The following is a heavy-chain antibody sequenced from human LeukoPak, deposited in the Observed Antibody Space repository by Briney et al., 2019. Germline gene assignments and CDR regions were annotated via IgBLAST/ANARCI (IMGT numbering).Heavy chain of an antibody. CDR2: ISGNNDNP. D-gene: IGHD1-26*01. Sequence: ASVRVSCTTSGYTFRNFGINWVRQAPGQGIEWMGWISGNNDNPNYGQKFQGRFTVTTDSSTSTAYMELRNLTFDDTAVYYCARDGTSADDYWGQGTLVTVSS. CDR1: GYTFRNFG. CDR3: ARDGTSADDY. V-gene: IGHV1-18*01. J-gene: IGHJ4*02.